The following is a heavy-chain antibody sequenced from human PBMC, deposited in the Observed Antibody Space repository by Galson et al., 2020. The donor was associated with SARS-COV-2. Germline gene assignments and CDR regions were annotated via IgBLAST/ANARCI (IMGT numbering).Heavy chain of an antibody. CDR3: ARDWGLGYYGSGSYLTDAFDI. Sequence: ASVKVSCKASGYTFTSYGISWVRQAPGQGLEWMGWISAYNGNTNYAQTLQGRVTMTTDTSTSTAYMELRSLRSDDTAVYYCARDWGLGYYGSGSYLTDAFDIWGQGTMVTVSS. CDR2: ISAYNGNT. J-gene: IGHJ3*02. D-gene: IGHD3-10*01. V-gene: IGHV1-18*01. CDR1: GYTFTSYG.